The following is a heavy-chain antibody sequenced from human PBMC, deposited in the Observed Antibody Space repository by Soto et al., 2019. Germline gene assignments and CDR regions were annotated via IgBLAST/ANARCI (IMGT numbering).Heavy chain of an antibody. V-gene: IGHV4-31*03. CDR1: GGSISSGGYS. Sequence: PSETLSLTCTVSGGSISSGGYSWSWIRQHPGKGLEWIGYIYYSGSTYYNPSLKSRVTISVATSKNQLSLKLSSVTAADTAVYYCARLSLAALLPPNFEYWGKGTLVTV. CDR2: IYYSGST. D-gene: IGHD3-16*02. CDR3: ARLSLAALLPPNFEY. J-gene: IGHJ4*02.